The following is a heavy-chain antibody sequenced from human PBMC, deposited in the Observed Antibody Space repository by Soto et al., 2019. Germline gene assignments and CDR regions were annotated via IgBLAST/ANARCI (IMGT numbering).Heavy chain of an antibody. V-gene: IGHV4-30-2*01. J-gene: IGHJ3*02. CDR2: IYHSGST. CDR3: ARVPIYYDSSGYYHYVTFDI. Sequence: QLQLQESGSGLVKPSQTLSLTCAVSGGSVNTAGYSWSWIRQPPGKGLEWIGYIYHSGSTYYNPSLKSRVTISLDRSNNHFSLMLSSVTAADTAVYYCARVPIYYDSSGYYHYVTFDIWGQGTMVAVSS. D-gene: IGHD3-22*01. CDR1: GGSVNTAGYS.